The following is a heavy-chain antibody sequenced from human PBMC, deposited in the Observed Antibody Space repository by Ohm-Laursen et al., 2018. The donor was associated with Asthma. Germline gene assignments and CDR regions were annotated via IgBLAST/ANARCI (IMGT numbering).Heavy chain of an antibody. CDR2: ITSGRDII. V-gene: IGHV3-48*01. Sequence: SLRLSCAASGFYFSSYSMRWVRQAPGERPEWLAFITSGRDIIHYADSVEGRFTISRDNAKKLLYLQMKSLRVEDTAVYYCVRAPDYFSLFDSWGQGTLVTVSS. J-gene: IGHJ4*02. D-gene: IGHD1-14*01. CDR3: VRAPDYFSLFDS. CDR1: GFYFSSYS.